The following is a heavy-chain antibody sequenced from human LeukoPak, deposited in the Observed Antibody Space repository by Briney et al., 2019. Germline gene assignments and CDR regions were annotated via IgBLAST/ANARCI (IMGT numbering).Heavy chain of an antibody. D-gene: IGHD6-13*01. CDR1: GGSISRYY. Sequence: SETLSLTCTASGGSISRYYLSWVRQPPGKGLEWIGYIYDSGTTNYNPSRKSRLTISVDASKTQFSLKLSSVTAADTAVYYCARGVYIAAAQYGYWGQGTLVTVSS. CDR3: ARGVYIAAAQYGY. CDR2: IYDSGTT. J-gene: IGHJ4*02. V-gene: IGHV4-59*01.